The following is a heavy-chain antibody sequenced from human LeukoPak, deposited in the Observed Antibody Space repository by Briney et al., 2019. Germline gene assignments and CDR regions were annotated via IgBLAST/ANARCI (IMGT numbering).Heavy chain of an antibody. CDR3: ERDGGRPTAYDI. CDR1: GLTLSLYC. Sequence: GGSQRLSCAASGLTLSLYCMNWARQTPGKGPVWVSHINPEGRNIAYADSVKGRLTISRASAKKPLYMQINSLRAGDTAVYYCERDGGRPTAYDIWGQGTLVTVSS. CDR2: INPEGRNI. D-gene: IGHD3-10*01. J-gene: IGHJ3*02. V-gene: IGHV3-74*01.